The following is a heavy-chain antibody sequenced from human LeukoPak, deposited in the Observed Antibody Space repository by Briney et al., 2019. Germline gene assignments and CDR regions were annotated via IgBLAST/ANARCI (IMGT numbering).Heavy chain of an antibody. J-gene: IGHJ4*02. CDR3: ARGGYSSSWYYFDY. CDR1: GYTFTSYD. D-gene: IGHD6-13*01. Sequence: ASVKVSCTASGYTFTSYDINWVRQATGQGLEWMGWMNPNSGNTGYAQKFQGRVTMTRNTSISTAYMELSSLRSEDTAVYYCARGGYSSSWYYFDYWGQGTLVTVSS. V-gene: IGHV1-8*01. CDR2: MNPNSGNT.